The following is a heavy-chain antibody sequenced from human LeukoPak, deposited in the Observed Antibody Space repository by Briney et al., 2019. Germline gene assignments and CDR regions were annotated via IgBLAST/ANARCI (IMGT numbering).Heavy chain of an antibody. CDR3: ATGEPSIAAAAPGY. Sequence: PGGSLRLSCAASGFTFSSYSMNWVRQAPGKGLEWVSSISSSSSYIYYADSVKGRFTISRDNAKNSLYLQMNSLRAEDTAVYYCATGEPSIAAAAPGYWGQGTLVTVSS. CDR1: GFTFSSYS. V-gene: IGHV3-21*01. D-gene: IGHD6-13*01. J-gene: IGHJ4*02. CDR2: ISSSSSYI.